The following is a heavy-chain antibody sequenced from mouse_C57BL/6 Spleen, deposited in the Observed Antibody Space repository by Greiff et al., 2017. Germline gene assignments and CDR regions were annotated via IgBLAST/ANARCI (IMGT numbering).Heavy chain of an antibody. CDR1: GYAFSSSW. CDR2: IYPGDGDT. D-gene: IGHD2-4*01. Sequence: VQLQQSGPELVKPGASVKISCTASGYAFSSSWMNWVKQRPGKGLEWIGRIYPGDGDTNYNGKFKGKATLTAAKSSSTAYMQLSSLTSENSAVYVGARSYYDYDGYCDYWGQGTTLTVSS. J-gene: IGHJ2*01. CDR3: ARSYYDYDGYCDY. V-gene: IGHV1-82*01.